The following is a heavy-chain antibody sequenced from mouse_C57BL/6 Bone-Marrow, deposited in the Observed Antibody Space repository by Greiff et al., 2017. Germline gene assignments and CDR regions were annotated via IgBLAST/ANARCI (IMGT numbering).Heavy chain of an antibody. V-gene: IGHV1-55*01. CDR2: IYPGSGST. CDR1: GYTFTSYW. J-gene: IGHJ2*01. Sequence: QVQLKQPRAELVKPGASVKMSCKASGYTFTSYWITWVKQRPGQGLEWIGDIYPGSGSTNYNEKFKSKATLTVDTSSSTAYMQLSSLTSEDSAVYYCARYTGGDLDYGGQGTTLTVSS. CDR3: ARYTGGDLDY.